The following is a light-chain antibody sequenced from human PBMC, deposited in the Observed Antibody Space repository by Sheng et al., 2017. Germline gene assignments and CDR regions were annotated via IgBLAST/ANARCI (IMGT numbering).Light chain of an antibody. V-gene: IGLV2-14*03. J-gene: IGLJ1*01. CDR3: TSFTHISTQV. CDR1: NNDVGGYDY. Sequence: QSALTQPASVSGSPGQSITISCTGTNNDVGGYDYVSWYQQHPGKVPKLIIYEVINRPSGVSNRFSGSKSGNTASLTISGLQAEDEADYYCTSFTHISTQVFGTGTKVTV. CDR2: EVI.